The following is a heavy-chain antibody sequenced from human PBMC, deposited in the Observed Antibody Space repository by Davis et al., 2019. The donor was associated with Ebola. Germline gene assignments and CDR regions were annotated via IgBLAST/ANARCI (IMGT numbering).Heavy chain of an antibody. CDR2: IKQDGSEK. CDR3: ARAHRSGWYSSRFDY. V-gene: IGHV3-7*01. D-gene: IGHD6-19*01. Sequence: GESLKISCAASGFTFSSYWMSWVRQAPGKGLEWVANIKQDGSEKYYVDSVKGRFTISRDNAKNSLYLQMNSLRAEDTAVYYCARAHRSGWYSSRFDYWGQGTLVTVSS. J-gene: IGHJ4*02. CDR1: GFTFSSYW.